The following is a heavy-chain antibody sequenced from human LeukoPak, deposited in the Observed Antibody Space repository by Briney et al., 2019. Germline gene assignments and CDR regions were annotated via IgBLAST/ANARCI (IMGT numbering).Heavy chain of an antibody. CDR1: GFTFSNAW. V-gene: IGHV3-15*01. J-gene: IGHJ4*02. Sequence: GGSLRLSCAASGFTFSNAWMSWVRQAPGKGLEWVGHIKSKTDGGTTDYAAPVKGRFTISRDNSKNTLYLQMNSLRAEDTAVYYCARDRRGYGFDYWGQGTLVTVSS. D-gene: IGHD5-12*01. CDR2: IKSKTDGGTT. CDR3: ARDRRGYGFDY.